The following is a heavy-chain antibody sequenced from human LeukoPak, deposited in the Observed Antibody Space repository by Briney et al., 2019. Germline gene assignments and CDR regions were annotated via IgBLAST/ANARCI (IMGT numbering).Heavy chain of an antibody. Sequence: SVKVSCKASGGTFSSYAISWVRQAPGHGLEWMGGIIPIFGTANYAQKFQGRVTITADESTSTAYMELSSLRSEDMAVYYCARGELLWFGELCPWFDPWGQGTLVTVSS. CDR3: ARGELLWFGELCPWFDP. V-gene: IGHV1-69*13. D-gene: IGHD3-10*01. CDR1: GGTFSSYA. J-gene: IGHJ5*02. CDR2: IIPIFGTA.